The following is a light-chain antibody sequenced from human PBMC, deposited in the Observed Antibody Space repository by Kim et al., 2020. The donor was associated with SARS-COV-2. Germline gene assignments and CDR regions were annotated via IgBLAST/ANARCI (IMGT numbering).Light chain of an antibody. CDR3: SSYAGSNNWV. Sequence: GQSVTISCTGTSSDVGGYIYVSWYQPHPGKAPKLMIYEVSKRPSGVPDRFSGSKSGNTASLTVSGLQAEDEADYYCSSYAGSNNWVFGGGTQLTVL. J-gene: IGLJ3*02. CDR1: SSDVGGYIY. V-gene: IGLV2-8*01. CDR2: EVS.